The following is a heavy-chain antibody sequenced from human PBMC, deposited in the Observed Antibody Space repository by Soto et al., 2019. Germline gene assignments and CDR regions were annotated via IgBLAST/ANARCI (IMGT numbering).Heavy chain of an antibody. Sequence: EVQLVESGGGLLKPGGSLRLSCAASGFTFSTYPMNWVRQAPGKGLEWVSSISSSSSDINYEDSVKGRFTISRDNAKNSLYLHMNSLRAEDTAVYYCARALFLHLGELSSDSLGQGTLVTVSS. D-gene: IGHD3-16*02. CDR3: ARALFLHLGELSSDS. J-gene: IGHJ4*02. CDR1: GFTFSTYP. V-gene: IGHV3-21*01. CDR2: ISSSSSDI.